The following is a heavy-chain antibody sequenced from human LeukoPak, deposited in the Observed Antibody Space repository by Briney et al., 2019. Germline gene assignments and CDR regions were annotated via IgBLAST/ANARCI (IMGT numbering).Heavy chain of an antibody. D-gene: IGHD3-3*01. CDR1: GFTFDDYT. CDR3: AKDIFHGTFWSGYRDYYYYYGMDV. CDR2: ISWDGGST. J-gene: IGHJ6*02. Sequence: PGGSLRLSCAASGFTFDDYTMPWVRQAPGKGLEWVSLISWDGGSTYYADSVKGRFTISRDNSKNSLYLQMNSLRTEDTALYYCAKDIFHGTFWSGYRDYYYYYGMDVWGQGTTVTVSS. V-gene: IGHV3-43*01.